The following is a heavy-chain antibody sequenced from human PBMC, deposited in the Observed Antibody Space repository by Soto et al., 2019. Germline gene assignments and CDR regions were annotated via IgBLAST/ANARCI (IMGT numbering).Heavy chain of an antibody. CDR1: GFTFSDAW. Sequence: LRLSCAASGFTFSDAWMSWVRQAPGAGLEWVGLIKGKTEGGTIDYAAPVKARFTISRDASKNTLYLQMNSLKTEDTAVYYCTTDPHSTGTKYWGQGTLVTVSS. V-gene: IGHV3-15*01. CDR2: IKGKTEGGTI. CDR3: TTDPHSTGTKY. D-gene: IGHD1-1*01. J-gene: IGHJ4*02.